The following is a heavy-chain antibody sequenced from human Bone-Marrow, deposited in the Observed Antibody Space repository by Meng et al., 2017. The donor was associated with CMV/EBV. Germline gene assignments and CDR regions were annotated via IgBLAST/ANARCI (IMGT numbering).Heavy chain of an antibody. D-gene: IGHD5-12*01. CDR3: VRLALDTGYRMFDY. Sequence: GGSLRLSCAASGFTFGTHWMTWVRQAPGKGLEWVASIKQDGSEKNYVDFVKGRFNISRDNAKDSLYLQMNSLRVEDTAVFYCVRLALDTGYRMFDYWGQGILVTVSS. CDR2: IKQDGSEK. V-gene: IGHV3-7*01. CDR1: GFTFGTHW. J-gene: IGHJ4*02.